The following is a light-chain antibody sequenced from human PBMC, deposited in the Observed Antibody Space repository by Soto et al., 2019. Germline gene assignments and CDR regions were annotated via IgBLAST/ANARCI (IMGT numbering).Light chain of an antibody. CDR1: QRVSTN. J-gene: IGKJ1*01. CDR3: QQYNNWLWT. Sequence: EILMTQSPATLSVSPGERATLSCRASQRVSTNLAWYQQIPGQAPRLLIYDASTRATGIPARFSGSGSGTEFTLTISSLQSEDFAVYYCQQYNNWLWTFGQGTKVDIK. V-gene: IGKV3-15*01. CDR2: DAS.